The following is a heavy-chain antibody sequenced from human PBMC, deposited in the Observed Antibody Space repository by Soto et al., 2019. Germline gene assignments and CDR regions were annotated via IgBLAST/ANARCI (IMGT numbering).Heavy chain of an antibody. J-gene: IGHJ6*02. V-gene: IGHV1-46*01. CDR3: ATFNSYSSSWVREFGTDGMDV. CDR2: INPSGGST. D-gene: IGHD6-13*01. CDR1: GYTFTSYY. Sequence: GASVKVSCKASGYTFTSYYMHWVRQAPGQGLEWMGIINPSGGSTSYAQKFQGRVTMTRDTSTSTVYMELSSLRSEDTAVYYCATFNSYSSSWVREFGTDGMDVWGQGTTVTVPS.